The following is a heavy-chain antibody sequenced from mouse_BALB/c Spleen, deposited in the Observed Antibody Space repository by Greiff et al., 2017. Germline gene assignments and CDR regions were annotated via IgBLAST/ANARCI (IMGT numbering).Heavy chain of an antibody. Sequence: EVKLLESGPGLVKPSQSLSLTCTVTGYSITSDYAWNWIRQFPGNKLEWMGYISYSGSTSYNPSLKSRISITRDTSKNQFFLQLNSVTTEDTATYYCARGGLRPVDYWGQGTTLTVSS. V-gene: IGHV3-2*02. J-gene: IGHJ2*01. CDR1: GYSITSDYA. CDR2: ISYSGST. CDR3: ARGGLRPVDY. D-gene: IGHD2-4*01.